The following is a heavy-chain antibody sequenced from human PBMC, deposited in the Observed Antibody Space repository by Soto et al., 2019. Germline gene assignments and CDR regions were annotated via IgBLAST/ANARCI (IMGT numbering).Heavy chain of an antibody. CDR2: IWYDGSNK. CDR3: ARDAYLGSGSYAY. D-gene: IGHD3-10*01. Sequence: QVQLVESGGGVVQPGRSLRLSCAASGFTFSSYGMHWVRQAPGKGLEWVALIWYDGSNKNYAASVKGRFTISRDDSKNTLYLQMNSLRAEDTAVYYCARDAYLGSGSYAYWGQGTLVTVSS. CDR1: GFTFSSYG. V-gene: IGHV3-33*01. J-gene: IGHJ4*02.